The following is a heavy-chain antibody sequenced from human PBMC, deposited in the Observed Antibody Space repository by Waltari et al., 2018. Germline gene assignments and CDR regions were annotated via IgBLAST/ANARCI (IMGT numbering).Heavy chain of an antibody. Sequence: EVQLVESGGGLVQPGESPRLSCAASGFTFGSFWMHSVRQVSGKGLVWVSSISDDGSRIGYADSVKGRFTISRDNAKNTLYLQMNRLRGDDTAVYYCVRGFSTSPSSYWGQGALVTVSS. CDR2: ISDDGSRI. D-gene: IGHD2-2*01. CDR3: VRGFSTSPSSY. V-gene: IGHV3-74*01. J-gene: IGHJ4*02. CDR1: GFTFGSFW.